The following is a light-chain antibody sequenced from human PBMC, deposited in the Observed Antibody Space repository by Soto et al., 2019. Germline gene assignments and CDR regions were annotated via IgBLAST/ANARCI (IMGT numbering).Light chain of an antibody. CDR1: RSDNGGYNY. V-gene: IGLV2-14*01. Sequence: QSVLTQPASVSGSPGQSITISCTGTRSDNGGYNYVSWYQQHPGKAPKLKIYDVSNRPSGDSNRFSGSKSGNTSSLTISGLQAEDEADYYFSSYTSSSTLEVFGTGSKVTVL. CDR3: SSYTSSSTLEV. J-gene: IGLJ1*01. CDR2: DVS.